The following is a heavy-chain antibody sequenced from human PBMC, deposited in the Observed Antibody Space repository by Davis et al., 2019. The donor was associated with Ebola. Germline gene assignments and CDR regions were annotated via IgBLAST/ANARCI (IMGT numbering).Heavy chain of an antibody. D-gene: IGHD2-15*01. Sequence: GGSLRLSCAASGFTFTSYAMSWVRQAPGKGLEWVSAISTSGGSTYYADSVKGRFTISRDNSKNTLYLQMNSLRAEDTAVYYCAKADCSGGSCYSIDYWGQGTLVTVSS. CDR2: ISTSGGST. CDR3: AKADCSGGSCYSIDY. J-gene: IGHJ4*02. CDR1: GFTFTSYA. V-gene: IGHV3-23*01.